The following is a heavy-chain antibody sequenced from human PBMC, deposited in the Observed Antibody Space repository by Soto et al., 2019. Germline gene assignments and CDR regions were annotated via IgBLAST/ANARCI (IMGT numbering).Heavy chain of an antibody. J-gene: IGHJ6*02. Sequence: PGGSLRLSCAASGLTFSSYAMSWVRQAPGKGLEWVSAISGSGGSTYYADSVKGRFTISRDNSKNTLYLQMNSLRAEDTAVYYCARDSLYDILTGYHLPGYYYGMDVWGQGTTVTVSS. D-gene: IGHD3-9*01. CDR3: ARDSLYDILTGYHLPGYYYGMDV. CDR1: GLTFSSYA. V-gene: IGHV3-23*01. CDR2: ISGSGGST.